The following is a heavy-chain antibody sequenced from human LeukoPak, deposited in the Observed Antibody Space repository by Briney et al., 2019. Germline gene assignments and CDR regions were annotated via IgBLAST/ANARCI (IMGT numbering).Heavy chain of an antibody. CDR2: ISAYNGNT. J-gene: IGHJ4*02. Sequence: ASVTVSCKASGYTFTSYGISCVRQAPGQGLEWMGWISAYNGNTNYAQKIQGRVTMTTDTPTSTAYMELRSLRSDDTAVYYCARPIFAHLPLIGFDYWGQGTLVTVSS. CDR3: ARPIFAHLPLIGFDY. D-gene: IGHD3-3*01. CDR1: GYTFTSYG. V-gene: IGHV1-18*01.